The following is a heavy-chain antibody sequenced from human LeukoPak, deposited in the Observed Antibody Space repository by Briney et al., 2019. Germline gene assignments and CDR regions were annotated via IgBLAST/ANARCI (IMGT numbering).Heavy chain of an antibody. V-gene: IGHV1-18*01. CDR1: GGTFSSYA. Sequence: ASVKVSCKASGGTFSSYAISWVRQAPGQGLEWMGWISTYNGNTNYAPKFQGRVTMTTDTSTSTAYMELRSLRSDDTAVYYCARAWGEDIAARPYYFDYWGQGTLVTVSS. D-gene: IGHD6-6*01. CDR2: ISTYNGNT. CDR3: ARAWGEDIAARPYYFDY. J-gene: IGHJ4*02.